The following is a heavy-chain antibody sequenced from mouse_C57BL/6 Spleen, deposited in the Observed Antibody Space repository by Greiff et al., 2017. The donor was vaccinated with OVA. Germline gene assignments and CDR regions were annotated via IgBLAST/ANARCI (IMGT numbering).Heavy chain of an antibody. CDR1: GFTFSDYG. CDR2: ISSGSSTI. D-gene: IGHD4-1*01. CDR3: ARPPLGREGYFDV. J-gene: IGHJ1*03. Sequence: EVKLMESGGGLVKPGGSLKLSCAASGFTFSDYGMHWVRQAPEKGLEWVAYISSGSSTIYYADTVKGRFTISRDNAKNTLFLQMTSLRSEDTAMYYCARPPLGREGYFDVWGTGTTVTVSS. V-gene: IGHV5-17*01.